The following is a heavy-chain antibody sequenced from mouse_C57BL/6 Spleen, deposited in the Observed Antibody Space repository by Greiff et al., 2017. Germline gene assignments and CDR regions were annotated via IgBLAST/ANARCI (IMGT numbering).Heavy chain of an antibody. J-gene: IGHJ2*01. D-gene: IGHD1-1*01. Sequence: QVHVKQPGAELVKPGASVKMSCKASGYTFTSYWITWVKQRPGQGLEWIGDIYPGSGSTNYNEKFKSKATLTVDTSSSTAYMQLSSLTSEDSAVYYCAEGGFYYYGSSLDYWGQGTPLTVSS. CDR1: GYTFTSYW. CDR3: AEGGFYYYGSSLDY. CDR2: IYPGSGST. V-gene: IGHV1-55*01.